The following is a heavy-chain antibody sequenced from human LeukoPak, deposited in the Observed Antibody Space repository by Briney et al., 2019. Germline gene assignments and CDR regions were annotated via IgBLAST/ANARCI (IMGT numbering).Heavy chain of an antibody. D-gene: IGHD1-26*01. CDR3: AKDRGPYAGIGNNWFDP. CDR1: GFTFRIYA. J-gene: IGHJ5*02. CDR2: IGGSGDST. V-gene: IGHV3-23*01. Sequence: PGGSLRLSCPASGFTFRIYAVSWVRQAPGKGPEWVSAIGGSGDSTYYADSVRGRFTISRDNSKSTLYLQMNSLRAEDTAIYYCAKDRGPYAGIGNNWFDPWGQGTLVTVSS.